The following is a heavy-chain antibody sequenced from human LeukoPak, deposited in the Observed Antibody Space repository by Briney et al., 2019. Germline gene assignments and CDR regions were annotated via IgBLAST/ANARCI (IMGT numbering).Heavy chain of an antibody. CDR2: ISTQNGNT. CDR1: GYIFSSYG. J-gene: IGHJ4*02. V-gene: IGHV1-18*01. Sequence: ASVKVSCKASGYIFSSYGMSWVRQAPGQGLEWMAWISTQNGNTQYALRFQDRVNMTTDTSTKTVYMELRSLRSDDTAVYYCAKVETSGGANCYALDYWGQGTLVTVSS. CDR3: AKVETSGGANCYALDY. D-gene: IGHD2-2*01.